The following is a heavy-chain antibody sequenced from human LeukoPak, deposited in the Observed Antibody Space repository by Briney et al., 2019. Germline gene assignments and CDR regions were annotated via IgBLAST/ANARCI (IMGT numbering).Heavy chain of an antibody. CDR3: ASGTTSDAFDI. Sequence: SQTLSLTCTVSGGSISSGDYYWSWIRQPPGKGLEWIGYIYYSGSTYYNPSLKSRATISVDTSKNQFSLKLSSVTAADTAVYYCASGTTSDAFDIWGQGTMVTVSS. D-gene: IGHD4-11*01. CDR2: IYYSGST. CDR1: GGSISSGDYY. J-gene: IGHJ3*02. V-gene: IGHV4-30-4*01.